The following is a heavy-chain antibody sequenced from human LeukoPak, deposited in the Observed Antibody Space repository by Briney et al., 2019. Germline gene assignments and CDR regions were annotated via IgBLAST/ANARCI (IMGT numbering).Heavy chain of an antibody. D-gene: IGHD6-13*01. CDR2: IYTSGSP. J-gene: IGHJ4*02. CDR3: ARVLTGIAAAGFDY. Sequence: SDTLSLTCTVSGGSISSYYWSWIQHPAGKGLEGIGRIYTSGSPNYNPSRKSRVTISVDKSKNQFSLKMSSVTAADTAVYYCARVLTGIAAAGFDYWGQGTLVTVSS. V-gene: IGHV4-4*07. CDR1: GGSISSYY.